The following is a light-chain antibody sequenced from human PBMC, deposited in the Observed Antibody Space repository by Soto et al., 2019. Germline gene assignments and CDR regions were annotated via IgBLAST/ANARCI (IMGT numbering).Light chain of an antibody. V-gene: IGKV4-1*01. CDR3: QEYYSSPYT. J-gene: IGKJ2*01. CDR1: QSVLYSSNNKNY. Sequence: DIAVTQSPDSLAVSLGERATINCKSSQSVLYSSNNKNYLAWYQQKPGQPPKLLIYWASTRQSGVPDRFSGSGSGTDFTLTISSLQAEDVAVYYCQEYYSSPYTFGQGTKFEIK. CDR2: WAS.